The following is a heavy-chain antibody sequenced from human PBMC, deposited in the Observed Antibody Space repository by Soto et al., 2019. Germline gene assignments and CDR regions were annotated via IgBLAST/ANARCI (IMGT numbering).Heavy chain of an antibody. V-gene: IGHV3-9*01. Sequence: GGSLRLSCAASGFTFDDYAMHWVRQAPGKGLEWVSGISWNSGSIGYADSVKGRFTISRDNAKNSLYLQMNSLRAEDTALYYCAKAVRWLTYYYYGMDVWGQGTTVTVSS. CDR3: AKAVRWLTYYYYGMDV. D-gene: IGHD6-19*01. J-gene: IGHJ6*02. CDR2: ISWNSGSI. CDR1: GFTFDDYA.